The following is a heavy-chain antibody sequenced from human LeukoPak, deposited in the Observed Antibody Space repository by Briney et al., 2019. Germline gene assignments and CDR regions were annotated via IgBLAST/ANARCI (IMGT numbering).Heavy chain of an antibody. J-gene: IGHJ5*02. CDR3: ARGDDYVWGSYGDWFDP. Sequence: SGGSLRLSCAASGFTFSDYYMSWIRQAPGKGLEWVSYISSSSRTIYYADSVKGRFTISRDNAKNSLYLQMNSLRAEDTAVYYCARGDDYVWGSYGDWFDPWGQGTLVTVSS. CDR1: GFTFSDYY. CDR2: ISSSSRTI. V-gene: IGHV3-11*04. D-gene: IGHD3-16*01.